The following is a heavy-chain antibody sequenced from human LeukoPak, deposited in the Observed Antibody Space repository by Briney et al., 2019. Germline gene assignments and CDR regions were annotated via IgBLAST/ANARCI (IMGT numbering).Heavy chain of an antibody. Sequence: GGSLRLSCAASGFTFSTYAMHWVRQAPGKGLEYVSAISTDGGGTYYANSVKGRFTISRDNSKNSLYLQMGSLRTEDMAVYYCARYRDTTYDYWGQGTLVTVSS. CDR1: GFTFSTYA. D-gene: IGHD1-1*01. CDR3: ARYRDTTYDY. V-gene: IGHV3-64*01. J-gene: IGHJ4*02. CDR2: ISTDGGGT.